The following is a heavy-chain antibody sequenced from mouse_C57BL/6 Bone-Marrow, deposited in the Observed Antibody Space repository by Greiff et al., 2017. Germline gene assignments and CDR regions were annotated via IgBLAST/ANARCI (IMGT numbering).Heavy chain of an antibody. CDR2: ISSGSSTI. V-gene: IGHV5-17*01. D-gene: IGHD6-1*01. CDR1: GFTFSDYG. CDR3: ARGAGQAWFAY. J-gene: IGHJ3*01. Sequence: EVKLMESGGGLVKPGGSLKLSCAASGFTFSDYGMHWVRQAPEKGLEWVAYISSGSSTIYYADTVKGRFTISRDNAKNTLFLQMTSLRSEDTARYYCARGAGQAWFAYWGQGTLVTVSA.